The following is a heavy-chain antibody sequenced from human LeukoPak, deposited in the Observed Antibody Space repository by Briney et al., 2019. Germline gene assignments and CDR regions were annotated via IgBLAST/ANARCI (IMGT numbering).Heavy chain of an antibody. J-gene: IGHJ5*02. V-gene: IGHV4-39*01. CDR1: GGSIGSSSNY. D-gene: IGHD2-8*01. CDR2: VYCSGST. CDR3: ARASFNVVFGNWFDP. Sequence: SETLSLTCTVSGGSIGSSSNYWGWIRQAPGKGLEWIGNVYCSGSTFYNPSLKSRVTIPVDTSKNQFSLKLRSVTAADTAIYYCARASFNVVFGNWFDPWGQGTLVTVSS.